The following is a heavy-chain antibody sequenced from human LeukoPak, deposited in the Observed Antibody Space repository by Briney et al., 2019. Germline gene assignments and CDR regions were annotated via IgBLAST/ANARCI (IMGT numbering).Heavy chain of an antibody. V-gene: IGHV1-69*13. Sequence: SVKVSCKASGGTFSSYAISWVRQAPGQGLEWMGGIISIFGTANYAQKFQGRVTITADESTSTAYMELSSLRSEDTAVYYCASPGGHYYGSGSYYKFDYWGQGTLVTVSS. CDR2: IISIFGTA. D-gene: IGHD3-10*01. CDR3: ASPGGHYYGSGSYYKFDY. J-gene: IGHJ4*02. CDR1: GGTFSSYA.